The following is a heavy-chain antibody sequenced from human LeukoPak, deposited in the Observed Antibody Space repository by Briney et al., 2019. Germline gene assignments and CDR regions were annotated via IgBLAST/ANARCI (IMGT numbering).Heavy chain of an antibody. V-gene: IGHV4-59*01. Sequence: SETLSLTCTVSGGSISSYYWSWIRQPPGKGLEWIGYIYYSGSTNYNPSLKSRVTISVDTSKKQFSLKLSSVTAADTAVYYCAREWYGSGTNYYYYMDVWGKGTTVTVSS. D-gene: IGHD3-10*01. CDR3: AREWYGSGTNYYYYMDV. CDR2: IYYSGST. J-gene: IGHJ6*03. CDR1: GGSISSYY.